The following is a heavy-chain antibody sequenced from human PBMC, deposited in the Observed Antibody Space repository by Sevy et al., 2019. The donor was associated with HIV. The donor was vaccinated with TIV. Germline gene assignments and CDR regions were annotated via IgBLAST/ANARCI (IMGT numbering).Heavy chain of an antibody. J-gene: IGHJ6*02. Sequence: GGSLRLSCAASGFTFNYYGMYWVRQAPGKGLEWVSFIRYDGSNKDYADSVKGRFTISRDNSKNTVHLQMNSLRGEDTAVYHCAKDRVVVVPAAPGLGYYYGMDVWGQGTTVTVSS. V-gene: IGHV3-30*02. CDR1: GFTFNYYG. D-gene: IGHD2-2*01. CDR2: IRYDGSNK. CDR3: AKDRVVVVPAAPGLGYYYGMDV.